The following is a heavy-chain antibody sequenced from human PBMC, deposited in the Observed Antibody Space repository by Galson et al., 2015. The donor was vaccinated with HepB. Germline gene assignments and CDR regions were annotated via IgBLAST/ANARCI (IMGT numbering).Heavy chain of an antibody. CDR1: GFTFSSSW. CDR2: IKEDGSEK. J-gene: IGHJ6*03. CDR3: ARDGRAGGTQYYYMDV. V-gene: IGHV3-7*03. Sequence: SLRLSCAASGFTFSSSWMTWVRQAPGKGPEWVANIKEDGSEKYYVDSVKGRFTISRDNAKNSLYLEMNSLRDEDTAVYYCARDGRAGGTQYYYMDVWGKGATVTVSS. D-gene: IGHD1-26*01.